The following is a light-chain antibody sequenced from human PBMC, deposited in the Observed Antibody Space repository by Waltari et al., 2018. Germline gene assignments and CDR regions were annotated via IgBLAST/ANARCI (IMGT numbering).Light chain of an antibody. J-gene: IGLJ3*02. CDR2: VNSDGSH. Sequence: QLVLTPSPSASASLGPSVNLTCTLSSGHSSNVLAWHQQQPAKGPRYLMKVNSDGSHSKGDEIPDRFSGSSSGAERYLTISSLQSEDEADYYCQTGGHGTWVFGGGTKLTVL. CDR1: SGHSSNV. CDR3: QTGGHGTWV. V-gene: IGLV4-69*01.